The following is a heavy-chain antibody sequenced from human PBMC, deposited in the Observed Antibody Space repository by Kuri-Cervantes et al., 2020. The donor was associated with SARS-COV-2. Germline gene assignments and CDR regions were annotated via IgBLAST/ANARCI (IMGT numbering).Heavy chain of an antibody. CDR2: IIPILGIA. V-gene: IGHV1-69*02. Sequence: SVKVSCKASVGTFSSYTISWVRQAPGQGLEWMGRIIPILGIANYAQKFQGRVTITADKSTSTAYMELSSLRSEDTAVYYCARAYCSGDCYSPTWYYGMDVWGQGTTVTASS. CDR1: VGTFSSYT. J-gene: IGHJ6*02. CDR3: ARAYCSGDCYSPTWYYGMDV. D-gene: IGHD2-21*02.